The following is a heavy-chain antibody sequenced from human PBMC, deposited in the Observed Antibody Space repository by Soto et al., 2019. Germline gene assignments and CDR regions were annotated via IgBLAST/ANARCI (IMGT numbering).Heavy chain of an antibody. CDR3: ARDLYSYGYPDY. CDR1: GFIFGAYG. J-gene: IGHJ4*02. CDR2: MSYDGSRK. D-gene: IGHD5-18*01. Sequence: GGSLRLSCAASGFIFGAYGMHWVRQAPGKGLEWVAVMSYDGSRKYYADSVKGRFTISRDNSNNTLSLEMNSLRTEDTAVYYCARDLYSYGYPDYWDQGTLVTVSS. V-gene: IGHV3-30*03.